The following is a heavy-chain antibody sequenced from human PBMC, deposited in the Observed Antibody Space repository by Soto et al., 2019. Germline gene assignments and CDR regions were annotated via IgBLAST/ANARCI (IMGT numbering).Heavy chain of an antibody. Sequence: PGGSLRLSCAASGFTVSSNYMSWVRQAPGKGLEWVSIIYSGGRTYYADSVKGRFTISRDNSKNTLYLQMNSLRAEDTAVYYCARVVGVASYYFDYWGQGTLVTVSS. CDR1: GFTVSSNY. CDR3: ARVVGVASYYFDY. D-gene: IGHD1-26*01. J-gene: IGHJ4*02. V-gene: IGHV3-66*01. CDR2: IYSGGRT.